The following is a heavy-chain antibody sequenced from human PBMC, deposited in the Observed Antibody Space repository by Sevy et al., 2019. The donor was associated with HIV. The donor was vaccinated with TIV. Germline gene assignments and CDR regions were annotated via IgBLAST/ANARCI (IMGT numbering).Heavy chain of an antibody. V-gene: IGHV3-72*01. J-gene: IGHJ4*02. CDR1: GFTFSDHY. CDR3: ATHAGIAAAGRVFDY. CDR2: TRNKADGYTT. Sequence: GGSLRLSCVASGFTFSDHYMEWVRQAPGKGLEWVGRTRNKADGYTTEYAASVKGRFTISRDEFKNSLYVQMNSLKAEDTAVYYCATHAGIAAAGRVFDYWGQRTLVTVSS. D-gene: IGHD6-13*01.